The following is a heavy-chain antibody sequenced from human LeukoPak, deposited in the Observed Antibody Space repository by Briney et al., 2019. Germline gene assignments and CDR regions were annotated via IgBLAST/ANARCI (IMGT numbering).Heavy chain of an antibody. CDR3: AREDENWFNP. J-gene: IGHJ5*02. CDR1: GGSISSGGYY. V-gene: IGHV4-31*03. Sequence: SETLSLTCTVSGGSISSGGYYWSWIRQHPGKGLEWIGYIYYSGSTYYNPSLKSRVTISVDTSKNQFSLKLSSVTAADTAVYYCAREDENWFNPWGQGTLVTVSS. CDR2: IYYSGST.